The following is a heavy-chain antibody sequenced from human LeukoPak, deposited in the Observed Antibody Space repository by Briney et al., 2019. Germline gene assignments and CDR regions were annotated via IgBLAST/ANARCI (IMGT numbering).Heavy chain of an antibody. J-gene: IGHJ4*02. CDR3: ARHGIDSSGYLDY. CDR2: IYYSGST. CDR1: GGSISSYY. Sequence: SETLSLTCTVSGGSISSYYWGWIRQPPGKGVEGSGYIYYSGSTNYNPSLKSRVTISVDTSKNQFALKLSSVTAADTAVYYCARHGIDSSGYLDYRGEGTLVTVSS. V-gene: IGHV4-59*08. D-gene: IGHD3-22*01.